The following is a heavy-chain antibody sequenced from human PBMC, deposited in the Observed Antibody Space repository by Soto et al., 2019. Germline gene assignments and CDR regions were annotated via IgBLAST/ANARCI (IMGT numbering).Heavy chain of an antibody. CDR3: ARGWGRIFDY. V-gene: IGHV4-34*01. Sequence: QVQLQQWGAGLLKPSETLSLTCAVYGGSFSGYYWSWIRQPPGKGLEWFGEINHSGSTNYNPSLKSRVTLSVDTSRNQFSLTLSSVTAADTAVYYCARGWGRIFDYWGQGTLVTVSS. J-gene: IGHJ4*02. CDR1: GGSFSGYY. CDR2: INHSGST. D-gene: IGHD7-27*01.